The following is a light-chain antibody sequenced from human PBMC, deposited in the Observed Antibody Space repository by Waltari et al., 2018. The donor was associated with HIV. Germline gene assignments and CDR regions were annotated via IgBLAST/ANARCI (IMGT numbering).Light chain of an antibody. CDR2: EVT. V-gene: IGLV2-23*02. Sequence: QSALTQPASVSGSPGQSIPISCTGTSSNVGRDNIVSWYQQHPGEAPKLIIYEVTKRPSGVSNRFSGSKSGNTASLTISGLQAEDEADYYCCSCPRSGIRYVFGTGTKVTVL. J-gene: IGLJ1*01. CDR3: CSCPRSGIRYV. CDR1: SSNVGRDNI.